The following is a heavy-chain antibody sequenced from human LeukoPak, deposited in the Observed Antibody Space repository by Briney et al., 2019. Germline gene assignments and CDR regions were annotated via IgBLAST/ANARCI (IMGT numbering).Heavy chain of an antibody. D-gene: IGHD6-19*01. J-gene: IGHJ4*02. V-gene: IGHV1-69*13. CDR2: IIPIFGTA. CDR1: GGTFSSYA. CDR3: ARPAVASSYFDY. Sequence: SVKVSCKASGGTFSSYAISWVRQAPGQGLEWMGGIIPIFGTANYAQKFQGRVTITADESTSTAYMELSSLRSEDTAVYYCARPAVASSYFDYWGQGTLVTVSS.